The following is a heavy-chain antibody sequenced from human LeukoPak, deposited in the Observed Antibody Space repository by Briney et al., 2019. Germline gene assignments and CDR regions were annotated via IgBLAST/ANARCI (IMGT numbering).Heavy chain of an antibody. D-gene: IGHD4-17*01. J-gene: IGHJ4*02. V-gene: IGHV3-53*01. Sequence: PGGSLRLSCTVSGFTVSSNSMSWVRQAPGKGLEWVSFIYSDNTHYSDSAKGRFTISRDNSKNTLYLQMNSLRAEDTAVYYCARDRATVTYDYWGQGTLVTVSS. CDR1: GFTVSSNS. CDR2: IYSDNT. CDR3: ARDRATVTYDY.